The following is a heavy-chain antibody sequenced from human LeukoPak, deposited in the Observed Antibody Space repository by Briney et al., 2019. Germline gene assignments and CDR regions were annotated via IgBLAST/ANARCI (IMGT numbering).Heavy chain of an antibody. V-gene: IGHV4-59*01. CDR1: GGSISSYY. J-gene: IGHJ4*02. Sequence: SETLSLTCTVSGGSISSYYWSWIRQPPGKGLEWIGYIYYSGSTNYNPSLKSRVTISVDTSKNQFSLKLSSVTAADTAVYYCARDMEGAARGFDYWGQGTLVTVSS. D-gene: IGHD6-13*01. CDR2: IYYSGST. CDR3: ARDMEGAARGFDY.